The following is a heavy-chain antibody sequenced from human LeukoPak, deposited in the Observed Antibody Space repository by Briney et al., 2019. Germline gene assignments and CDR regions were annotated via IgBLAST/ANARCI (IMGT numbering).Heavy chain of an antibody. J-gene: IGHJ4*02. Sequence: GGSLRLSCAASGFTFSSHGMSWVRQAPGKGLEWVSTISGSGDNTYYADSVKGRFTISRDNSKNTLYLQMNNLRAEDTAIYYCAKAANYDILTGYYLDYWGQGTLVTVSS. D-gene: IGHD3-9*01. V-gene: IGHV3-23*01. CDR1: GFTFSSHG. CDR2: ISGSGDNT. CDR3: AKAANYDILTGYYLDY.